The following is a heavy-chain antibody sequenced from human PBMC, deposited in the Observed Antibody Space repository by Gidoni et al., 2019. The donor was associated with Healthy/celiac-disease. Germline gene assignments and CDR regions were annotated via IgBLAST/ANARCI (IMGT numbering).Heavy chain of an antibody. CDR2: IKQDGSEK. J-gene: IGHJ4*02. D-gene: IGHD2-2*02. CDR3: ARVGCSSTSCYNYFDY. CDR1: GFPFRSYW. Sequence: EVQLVESGGGLVQPGGSLRLSCAASGFPFRSYWMSWVRQAPGKGLEWVANIKQDGSEKYYVDSVKGRLTISRDNAKNSLYLQMNSLRAEDTALYYCARVGCSSTSCYNYFDYWGQGTLVTVSS. V-gene: IGHV3-7*01.